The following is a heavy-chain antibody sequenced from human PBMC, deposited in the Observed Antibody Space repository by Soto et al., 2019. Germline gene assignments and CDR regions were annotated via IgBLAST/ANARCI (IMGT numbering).Heavy chain of an antibody. CDR3: ARAEVTLIDY. CDR1: GYSLSSDY. Sequence: ASVKGSWKAAGYSLSSDYMHWGRQAPAQGLEWMGIINPSGGSTSYAQKFQGRVTMTRDTSTSTVYMELSSLRSDDTAVYYCARAEVTLIDYWGQRTLVTVSS. J-gene: IGHJ4*02. CDR2: INPSGGST. V-gene: IGHV1-46*01.